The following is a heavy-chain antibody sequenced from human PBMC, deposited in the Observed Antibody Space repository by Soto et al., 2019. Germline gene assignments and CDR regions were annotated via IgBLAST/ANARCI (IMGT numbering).Heavy chain of an antibody. CDR3: ATEHGYSSRWFEFDY. CDR1: GFTFSSYA. Sequence: EVQLLESGGGLVQPGGSLRLSCAASGFTFSSYAMSWVRQAPGKGLEWVAAISGRGGSTYYADSVKGRFTISRDNSKDTLYQQMNRLRAEDTAVYYCATEHGYSSRWFEFDYWGQGTLVTVSS. CDR2: ISGRGGST. V-gene: IGHV3-23*01. J-gene: IGHJ4*02. D-gene: IGHD6-13*01.